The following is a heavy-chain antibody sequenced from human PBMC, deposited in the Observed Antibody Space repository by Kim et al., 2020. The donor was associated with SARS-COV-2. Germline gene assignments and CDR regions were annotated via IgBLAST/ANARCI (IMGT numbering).Heavy chain of an antibody. D-gene: IGHD4-17*01. J-gene: IGHJ4*02. CDR2: IYYSGST. CDR1: GGSISSYY. V-gene: IGHV4-59*01. Sequence: SETLSLTCTVSGGSISSYYWSWIRQPPGKGLEWIGYIYYSGSTNYNPSLKSRVTISVDTSKNQFSLKLSSVTAADTAVYYCARDPYGDSYWGQGTLVTVS. CDR3: ARDPYGDSY.